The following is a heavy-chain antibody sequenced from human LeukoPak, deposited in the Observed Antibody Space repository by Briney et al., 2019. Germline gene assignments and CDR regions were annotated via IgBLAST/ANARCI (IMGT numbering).Heavy chain of an antibody. J-gene: IGHJ5*02. D-gene: IGHD6-19*01. Sequence: SETPSITPPVSPASITPSYRSPIRQPPRQGLPCIRYIYYSGSTNYNPSLMSRVTISVDTSKNQSSLKLSSVTPADTAVYYCSRTVASRAHAPFDPWGQGTLVTVSS. V-gene: IGHV4-59*01. CDR2: IYYSGST. CDR3: SRTVASRAHAPFDP. CDR1: PASITPSY.